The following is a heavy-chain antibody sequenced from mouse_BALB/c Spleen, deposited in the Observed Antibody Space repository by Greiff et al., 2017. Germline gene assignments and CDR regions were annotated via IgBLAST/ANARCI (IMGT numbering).Heavy chain of an antibody. J-gene: IGHJ3*01. CDR1: GFNIKDTY. V-gene: IGHV14-3*02. Sequence: VQLQQSGAELVKPGASVKLSCTASGFNIKDTYMHWVKQRPEQGLEWIGRIDPANGNTKYDPKFQGKATITADTSSNTAYLQLSSLTSEDTGVYYCARLDGNYEGWFAYWGQGTLVTVSA. CDR2: IDPANGNT. D-gene: IGHD2-1*01. CDR3: ARLDGNYEGWFAY.